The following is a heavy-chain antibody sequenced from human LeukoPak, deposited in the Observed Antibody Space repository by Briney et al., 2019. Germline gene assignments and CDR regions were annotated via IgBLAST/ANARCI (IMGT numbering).Heavy chain of an antibody. CDR1: GFTFSSYG. J-gene: IGHJ6*02. CDR2: ISYDGSNK. CDR3: ARDAYDFWSGYRIDYGMDV. Sequence: GGSLRLSCAASGFTFSSYGMHWVRQAPGKGLEWVAVISYDGSNKYYADSVKGRFTISRDNSKNTLYLQMNSLRAEDTAVYYCARDAYDFWSGYRIDYGMDVWGQGTTVTVSS. D-gene: IGHD3-3*01. V-gene: IGHV3-30*03.